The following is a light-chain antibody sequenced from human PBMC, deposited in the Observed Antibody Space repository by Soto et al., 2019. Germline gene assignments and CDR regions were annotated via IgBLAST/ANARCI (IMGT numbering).Light chain of an antibody. CDR1: SSDVGGYNY. CDR2: DVS. V-gene: IGLV2-14*01. J-gene: IGLJ1*01. Sequence: QSALTQPASVSGSPGQSITISCTGTSSDVGGYNYVSWYQQHPGKAPKLMIYDVSNRPSGVSNRFSGSKSGNTASLTISGRQAEDEADYDCSSYTSSSTLLYVFGTGTQLTVL. CDR3: SSYTSSSTLLYV.